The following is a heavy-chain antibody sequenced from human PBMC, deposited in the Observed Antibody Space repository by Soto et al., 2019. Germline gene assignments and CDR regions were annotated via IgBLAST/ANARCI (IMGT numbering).Heavy chain of an antibody. V-gene: IGHV4-39*01. CDR2: IYYRGNT. J-gene: IGHJ2*01. CDR1: GGSISSSSHY. D-gene: IGHD6-13*01. CDR3: ARLGAAGGKNWYFDL. Sequence: QLQLQESGPGLVKPSETLSLTCAVSGGSISSSSHYWGWIRQTPGKGLEWIGSIYYRGNTYYIPSLKRRFTTXXAXSXXPFPRNLTSATAAVPAVYSCARLGAAGGKNWYFDLWGRCTLVPVSP.